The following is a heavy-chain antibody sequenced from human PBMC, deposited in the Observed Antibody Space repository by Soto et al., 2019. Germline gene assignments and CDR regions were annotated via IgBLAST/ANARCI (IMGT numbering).Heavy chain of an antibody. CDR3: ARARATVTTERALGY. CDR1: GYTFYNYD. D-gene: IGHD4-17*01. CDR2: IGAYNENT. Sequence: ASVKVSCKASGYTFYNYDITWVRQAPGQGLEWMGTIGAYNENTNVAQNLRGRVSMTTDKSTATAYMELRSLTSDDTAVYHCARARATVTTERALGYWGQGTLVTVSS. J-gene: IGHJ4*02. V-gene: IGHV1-18*01.